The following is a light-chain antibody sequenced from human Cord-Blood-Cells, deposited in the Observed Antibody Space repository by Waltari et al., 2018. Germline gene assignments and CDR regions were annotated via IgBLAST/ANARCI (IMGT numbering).Light chain of an antibody. J-gene: IGLJ1*01. CDR2: EGS. CDR1: SSDVGSYNL. V-gene: IGLV2-23*01. Sequence: QSALTQPASASGSPGQSITISCTGTSSDVGSYNLVSWYQQHPGKAPNLMIYEGSKRPSGVSNRFSGSKSGNTASLTISGLQAEDEADYYCCSYAGSSTYVFGTGTKVTVL. CDR3: CSYAGSSTYV.